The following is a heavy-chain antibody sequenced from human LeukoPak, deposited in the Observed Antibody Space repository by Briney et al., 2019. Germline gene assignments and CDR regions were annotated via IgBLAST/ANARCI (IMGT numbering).Heavy chain of an antibody. CDR2: INHSGST. CDR3: ARVGADQLLFNYYYYYMDV. Sequence: SETLSLTCAVYGGSFSGYYWSWIRQPPGKGLEWIGEINHSGSTNCNPSLKSRVTISVDTSKNQFSLKLSSVTAADTAVYYCARVGADQLLFNYYYYYMDVWGKGTTVTVSS. J-gene: IGHJ6*03. V-gene: IGHV4-34*01. CDR1: GGSFSGYY. D-gene: IGHD2-2*01.